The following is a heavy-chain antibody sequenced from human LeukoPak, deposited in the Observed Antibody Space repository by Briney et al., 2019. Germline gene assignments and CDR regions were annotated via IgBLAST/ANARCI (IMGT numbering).Heavy chain of an antibody. CDR1: GFTFSSCS. J-gene: IGHJ4*02. D-gene: IGHD6-13*01. CDR2: ISDSSYYI. Sequence: GGSLRLSCVASGFTFSSCSMNWVRQAPGKGLEWVSLISDSSYYIYYAESVKGRFTIFRDNAKNSLYLQMNSLRAEDTAVYYCARGPYSSNWYVDYWGQGTLVTVAS. CDR3: ARGPYSSNWYVDY. V-gene: IGHV3-21*01.